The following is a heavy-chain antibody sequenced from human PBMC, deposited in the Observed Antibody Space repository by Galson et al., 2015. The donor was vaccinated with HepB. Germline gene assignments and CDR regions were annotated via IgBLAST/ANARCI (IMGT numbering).Heavy chain of an antibody. CDR3: ARKLNRGPGIAAAAYNY. CDR2: INAGNGNT. V-gene: IGHV1-3*01. D-gene: IGHD6-13*01. J-gene: IGHJ4*02. CDR1: GYTFTSYA. Sequence: SVKVSCKASGYTFTSYAMHWVRQAPGQRLEWMGWINAGNGNTKYSQKFQGRVTITRDTSASTAYMELSSLRSEDTAVYYCARKLNRGPGIAAAAYNYWGQGTLVTVSS.